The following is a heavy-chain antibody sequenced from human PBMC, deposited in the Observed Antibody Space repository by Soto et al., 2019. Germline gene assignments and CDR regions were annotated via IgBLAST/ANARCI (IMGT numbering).Heavy chain of an antibody. J-gene: IGHJ6*02. D-gene: IGHD5-18*01. Sequence: QVQLVESGGGVVQPGRSLRLSCAASGFTFSSYGMHWVRQAPGKGLEWVAVIWYDGSNKYYADSVKGRFTISRDNSKNTLYLQMNSLRAEDTAVYYCAGGKDHTWIQLGYCYGMDVWGQGTTVTVSS. CDR1: GFTFSSYG. V-gene: IGHV3-33*01. CDR2: IWYDGSNK. CDR3: AGGKDHTWIQLGYCYGMDV.